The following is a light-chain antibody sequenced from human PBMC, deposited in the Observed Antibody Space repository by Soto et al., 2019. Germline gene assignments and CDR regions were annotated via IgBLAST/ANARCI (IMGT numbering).Light chain of an antibody. Sequence: DIHLTQAPSTLSAPFGDAVIIICRASQSISHWLAWYQQKPGKAPKLLISDASILESGVPSRFSGSTSGTEFTLTISSLQPDDFATYYCQQYHTYRTFGQGTKVEIK. CDR3: QQYHTYRT. V-gene: IGKV1-5*02. J-gene: IGKJ1*01. CDR2: DAS. CDR1: QSISHW.